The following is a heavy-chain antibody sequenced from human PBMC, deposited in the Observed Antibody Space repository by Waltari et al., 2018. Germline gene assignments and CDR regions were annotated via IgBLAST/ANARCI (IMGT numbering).Heavy chain of an antibody. CDR3: ARVKGITMMVVIRYGMDV. D-gene: IGHD3-22*01. CDR2: IDHRGNT. Sequence: QVQLQQGGAGLLKPSETMSLTCAISGGSFNGFLWTWLRQAPGKGQEWIGEIDHRGNTNYDPSLKSRVSISADASKNQFSLSLTSVTAAETAVYYCARVKGITMMVVIRYGMDVWGQGTTVTVSS. V-gene: IGHV4-34*02. CDR1: GGSFNGFL. J-gene: IGHJ6*02.